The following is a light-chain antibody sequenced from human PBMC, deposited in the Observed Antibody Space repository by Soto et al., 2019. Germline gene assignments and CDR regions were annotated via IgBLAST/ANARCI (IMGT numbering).Light chain of an antibody. CDR3: QVWHSSSDHVV. V-gene: IGLV3-21*02. Sequence: SYVLTQPPSVSVAPGQTARITCGGNIIGSKSVHWYQQKPGQAPVLVVYDDSVRPSGIPERFSGSNSGNTAALTISRVEAGDEADYYCQVWHSSSDHVVFGGGTKVTVL. J-gene: IGLJ2*01. CDR2: DDS. CDR1: IIGSKS.